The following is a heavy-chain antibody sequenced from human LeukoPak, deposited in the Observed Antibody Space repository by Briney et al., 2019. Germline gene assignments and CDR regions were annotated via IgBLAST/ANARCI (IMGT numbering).Heavy chain of an antibody. CDR1: GFNFSATS. CDR2: IRNRANFYAK. J-gene: IGHJ5*01. V-gene: IGHV3-73*01. CDR3: TKYDS. Sequence: GGSLRLSCAASGFNFSATSIHWVRQVPGKGLEWIGRIRNRANFYAKAYSPSVKGRFFLSRDDSNNVSYLQMNSLKTEDTGLYYCTKYDSWGQGTLVTVSS. D-gene: IGHD2/OR15-2a*01.